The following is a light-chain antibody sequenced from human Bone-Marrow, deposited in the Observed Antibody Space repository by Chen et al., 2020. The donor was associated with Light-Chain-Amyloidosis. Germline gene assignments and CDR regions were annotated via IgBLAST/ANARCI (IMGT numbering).Light chain of an antibody. J-gene: IGLJ3*02. V-gene: IGLV2-8*01. Sequence: QSALTQPPSASGSPGQSVTIPCPGTHSDVCLYDYVSWYQQHTGKTPKFLIYEVIKRSSGVPARFSGSKSGNTASLTVSGLQAEDEADYYCCSYEGDAWVFGGGTKLTVL. CDR2: EVI. CDR3: CSYEGDAWV. CDR1: HSDVCLYDY.